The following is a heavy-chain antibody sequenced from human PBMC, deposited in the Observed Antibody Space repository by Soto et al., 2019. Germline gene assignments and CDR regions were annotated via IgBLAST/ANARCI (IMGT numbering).Heavy chain of an antibody. J-gene: IGHJ4*02. V-gene: IGHV1-69*13. CDR1: GGTFSSYA. CDR2: IIPIFGTA. CDR3: ARDYSSGLPRPGYYFDY. D-gene: IGHD3-22*01. Sequence: GASVKVSCKASGGTFSSYAISWVRQAPGQGLEWMGGIIPIFGTANHAQKFQGRVTITADESTSTAYMELSSLRSEDTAVYYCARDYSSGLPRPGYYFDYWGQGTLVTVSS.